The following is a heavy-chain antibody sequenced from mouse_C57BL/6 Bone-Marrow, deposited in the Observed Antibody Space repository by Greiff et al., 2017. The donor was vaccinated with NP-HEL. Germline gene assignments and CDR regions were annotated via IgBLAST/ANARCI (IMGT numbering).Heavy chain of an antibody. Sequence: QVQLKESGPELVKPGASVKISCKASGYAFSSSWMNWVKQRPGKGLEWIGRIYPGDGDTNYNGKFKGKATLTADKSSSTAYMQLSSLTYEDSAVYFCARYYYYGSSYWYYDVWGTGTTVTVSS. CDR2: IYPGDGDT. CDR1: GYAFSSSW. D-gene: IGHD1-1*01. V-gene: IGHV1-82*01. J-gene: IGHJ1*03. CDR3: ARYYYYGSSYWYYDV.